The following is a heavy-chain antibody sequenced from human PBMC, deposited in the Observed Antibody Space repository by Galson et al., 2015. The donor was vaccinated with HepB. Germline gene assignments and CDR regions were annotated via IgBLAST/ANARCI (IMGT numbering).Heavy chain of an antibody. Sequence: SLRLSCAASGFTFSSYDMHWVRQATGKGLEWVSAIGTAGDPYYPGSVKGRFTISRENAKNSLYLQMNSLRAGDTAVYYCARGGYCSGGSCYRGAFDIWGQGTMVTVSS. CDR1: GFTFSSYD. D-gene: IGHD2-15*01. V-gene: IGHV3-13*05. J-gene: IGHJ3*02. CDR2: IGTAGDP. CDR3: ARGGYCSGGSCYRGAFDI.